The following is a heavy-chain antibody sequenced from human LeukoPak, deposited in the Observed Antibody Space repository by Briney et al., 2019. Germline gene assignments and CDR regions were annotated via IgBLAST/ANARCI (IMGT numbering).Heavy chain of an antibody. J-gene: IGHJ1*01. D-gene: IGHD6-13*01. CDR1: GGSISSYY. V-gene: IGHV4-59*01. CDR3: ARVEAAAGILQH. CDR2: IYYSGST. Sequence: SETLSLTCTVSGGSISSYYWSWIRQPPGKGLEWIGYIYYSGSTNYNPSLKSRVTISVDTSKNQFSLKLSSVTAADTAVYYCARVEAAAGILQHWGQGTLVTVSS.